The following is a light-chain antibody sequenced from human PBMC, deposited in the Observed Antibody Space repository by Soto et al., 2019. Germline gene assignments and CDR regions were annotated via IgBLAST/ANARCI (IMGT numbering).Light chain of an antibody. V-gene: IGKV3-20*01. CDR2: GTS. CDR3: HQYGYSPNT. Sequence: EIVLTQSPGTLSLSPGERATLSCRASRSVSSRYFAWYQQRPGQAPRLLIYGTSNRATGIPDKFSGSGSGTDFTLTISRLQPEAFAVYFCHQYGYSPNTFGQGTKLEIK. J-gene: IGKJ2*01. CDR1: RSVSSRY.